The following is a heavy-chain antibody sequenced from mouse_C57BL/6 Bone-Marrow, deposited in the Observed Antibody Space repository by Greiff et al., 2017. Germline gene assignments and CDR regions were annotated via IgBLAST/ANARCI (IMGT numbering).Heavy chain of an antibody. D-gene: IGHD1-1*01. CDR1: GYTFTDYN. V-gene: IGHV1-18*01. Sequence: EVQLVESGPELVKPGASVKIPCKASGYTFTDYNMDWVKQSHGKSLEWIGDINPNNGGTIYNQKFKGKATLTVDKSSSTAYMELRSLTSEDTAVYYCARRASYLFAYWGQGTLVTVSA. CDR2: INPNNGGT. CDR3: ARRASYLFAY. J-gene: IGHJ3*01.